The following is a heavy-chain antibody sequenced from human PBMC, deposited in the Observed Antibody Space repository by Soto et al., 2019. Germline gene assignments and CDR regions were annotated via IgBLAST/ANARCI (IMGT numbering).Heavy chain of an antibody. Sequence: PGGSLRLSCAASGFTVTNYYMIWVRQAPGKGLEWVSVIYTGGSTYYAASVKGRFTISRDNSKDTVYLQMNSLRVDDTAVYYCARVDYWGQGTLVTVSS. CDR1: GFTVTNYY. CDR3: ARVDY. V-gene: IGHV3-53*01. J-gene: IGHJ4*02. CDR2: IYTGGST.